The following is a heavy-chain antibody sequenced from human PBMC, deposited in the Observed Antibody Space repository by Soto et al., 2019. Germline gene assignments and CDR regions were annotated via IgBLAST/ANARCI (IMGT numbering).Heavy chain of an antibody. CDR2: IYNSGKT. CDR3: ARASAGGGWYYFDY. V-gene: IGHV4-31*03. J-gene: IGHJ4*02. CDR1: SGSISSGGYY. Sequence: TLSLTCTVSSGSISSGGYYWSWIRQHPGKDLEWVGYIYNSGKTYYNPSLKSRVTISADTSKNQFSLNLSSVTAADTAVYYCARASAGGGWYYFDYWGQGTLVTVSS. D-gene: IGHD6-19*01.